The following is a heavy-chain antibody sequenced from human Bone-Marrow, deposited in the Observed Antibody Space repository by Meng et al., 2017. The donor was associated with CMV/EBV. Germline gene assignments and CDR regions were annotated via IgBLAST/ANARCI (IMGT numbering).Heavy chain of an antibody. CDR3: ARGGQFEYDSSVYGY. Sequence: GESLKISCAASGFTFSSYAMHWVRQAPGKGLEWVAVISYDGSNKYYADSVKGRFTISRDNSKNTLYLQMNSLRAEDTAVYYCARGGQFEYDSSVYGYWGQGTRVTGSS. CDR1: GFTFSSYA. CDR2: ISYDGSNK. D-gene: IGHD3-22*01. J-gene: IGHJ4*02. V-gene: IGHV3-30*04.